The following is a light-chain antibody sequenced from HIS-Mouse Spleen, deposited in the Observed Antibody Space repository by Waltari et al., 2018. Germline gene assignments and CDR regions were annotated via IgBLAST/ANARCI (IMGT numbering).Light chain of an antibody. CDR1: QGISSY. Sequence: AIRMTQSPSPLSASTGDRVTITCRASQGISSYLAWYQQKPGKAPKLLIYAASTLQSGVPSRFSGSGSGTDFTLTISCLQSEDFATYYCQQYYSYPFTFGPGTKVDIK. J-gene: IGKJ3*01. V-gene: IGKV1-8*01. CDR3: QQYYSYPFT. CDR2: AAS.